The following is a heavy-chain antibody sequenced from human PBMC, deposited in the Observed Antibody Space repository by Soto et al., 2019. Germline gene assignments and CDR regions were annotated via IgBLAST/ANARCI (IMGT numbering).Heavy chain of an antibody. Sequence: GGPLRLSCAASGFTFSSYEMNWVRQAPGKGLEWVSYISSSGSTIYYADSVKGRFTISRDNAKNSLYLQMNGLRAEDTAVYYCARVRIVVVTTYPGDYYGMDVWGQGTTVTVSS. V-gene: IGHV3-48*03. CDR2: ISSSGSTI. CDR3: ARVRIVVVTTYPGDYYGMDV. CDR1: GFTFSSYE. J-gene: IGHJ6*02. D-gene: IGHD2-21*02.